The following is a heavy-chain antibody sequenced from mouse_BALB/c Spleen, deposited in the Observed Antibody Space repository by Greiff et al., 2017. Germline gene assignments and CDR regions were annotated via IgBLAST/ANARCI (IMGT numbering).Heavy chain of an antibody. D-gene: IGHD1-1*01. CDR3: ARPHYYGSSYWYFDV. CDR1: GFTFSSYG. V-gene: IGHV5-6*01. Sequence: EVQLVESGGDLVKPGGSLKLSCAASGFTFSSYGMSWVRQTPDKRLEWVATISSGGSYTYYPDSVKGRFTISRDNAKNTLYLQMSSLKSEDTAMYYCARPHYYGSSYWYFDVWGAGTTVTVSS. J-gene: IGHJ1*01. CDR2: ISSGGSYT.